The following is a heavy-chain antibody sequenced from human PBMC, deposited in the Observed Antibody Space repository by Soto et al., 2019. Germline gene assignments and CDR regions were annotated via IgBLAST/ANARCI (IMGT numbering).Heavy chain of an antibody. CDR1: GYTFTSYG. CDR2: ISAYNGNT. J-gene: IGHJ5*02. Sequence: GASVKVSCKASGYTFTSYGISWVRQAPGQGLEWMGWISAYNGNTNYAQKLQGRVTMATDTSTSTAYMELRSLRSDDTAVYYCAIERLVAATSTFDPSGQRTLITVSS. CDR3: AIERLVAATSTFDP. V-gene: IGHV1-18*01. D-gene: IGHD2-15*01.